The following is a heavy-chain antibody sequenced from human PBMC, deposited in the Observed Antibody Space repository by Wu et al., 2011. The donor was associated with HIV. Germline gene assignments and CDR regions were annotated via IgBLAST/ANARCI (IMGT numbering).Heavy chain of an antibody. CDR1: GYTFTDYY. J-gene: IGHJ6*03. Sequence: DVQLEQSGAEVKKPGATVKISCKVSGYTFTDYYIHWIQQAPGKGLEWVGLIDLKDDETKYAERFQGRVTITADTSIDTAYLELSSLRSEDTAVYFCAADLVPASHFYMDVWGKGTSVIVSS. CDR3: AADLVPASHFYMDV. D-gene: IGHD2-2*01. CDR2: IDLKDDET. V-gene: IGHV1-69-2*01.